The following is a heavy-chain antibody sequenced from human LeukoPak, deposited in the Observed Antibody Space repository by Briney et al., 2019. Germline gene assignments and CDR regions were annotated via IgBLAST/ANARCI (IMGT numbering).Heavy chain of an antibody. Sequence: PGGSLRLSCAASGFTVSSNYMSWVRQAPGKGLEWVSVIYSGGNTYYADSVKGRFTISRDNSKNTLYLQMNSLRAEDTAVYYCARFFGMGERYYYYGMDVWGQGTTVTVSS. CDR3: ARFFGMGERYYYYGMDV. CDR1: GFTVSSNY. D-gene: IGHD3-16*01. V-gene: IGHV3-53*01. J-gene: IGHJ6*02. CDR2: IYSGGNT.